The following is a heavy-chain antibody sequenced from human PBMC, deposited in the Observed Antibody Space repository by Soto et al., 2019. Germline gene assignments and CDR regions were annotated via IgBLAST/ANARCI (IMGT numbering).Heavy chain of an antibody. CDR3: ARGRASSGYNGWFDP. D-gene: IGHD3-22*01. J-gene: IGHJ5*02. V-gene: IGHV4-30-2*01. Sequence: QLQLQESGSGLVKPSQTLSLTCAVSGGSISSGGYSWSWIRQPPGKGLEWIGYIYHSGSTYYNPSLKSRVTISVDRSKNQFSLKLSSVTAADTAVYYCARGRASSGYNGWFDPWGQGTLVTVSS. CDR1: GGSISSGGYS. CDR2: IYHSGST.